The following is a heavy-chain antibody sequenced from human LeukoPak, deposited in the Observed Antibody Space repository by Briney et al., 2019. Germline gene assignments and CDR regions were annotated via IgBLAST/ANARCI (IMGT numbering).Heavy chain of an antibody. CDR2: ISPNSGGT. CDR3: ARGGGTIFGVVNHYYYYMDV. J-gene: IGHJ6*03. D-gene: IGHD3-3*01. CDR1: GYTFTGYY. Sequence: ASVKVSGKASGYTFTGYYMHWVRQAPGQGLEWMGWISPNSGGTNYAQKFQGRVTMTRDTSISTAYMELSRLRSDDTAVYYCARGGGTIFGVVNHYYYYMDVWGKGTTVTVSS. V-gene: IGHV1-2*02.